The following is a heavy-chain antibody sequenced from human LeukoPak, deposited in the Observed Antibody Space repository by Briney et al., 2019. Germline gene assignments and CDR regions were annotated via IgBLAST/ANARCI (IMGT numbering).Heavy chain of an antibody. CDR3: AKVPPKPPIGDY. D-gene: IGHD1-14*01. CDR2: IRYDGSNK. J-gene: IGHJ4*02. V-gene: IGHV3-30*02. Sequence: GGSLRLSCAASGFTFSSYGMHWVRQAPGKGLEWVAFIRYDGSNKYYADSVKGRFTISRDNSKNTLYLQMNSLRAEDTAVYYCAKVPPKPPIGDYWGQGTLVTVSS. CDR1: GFTFSSYG.